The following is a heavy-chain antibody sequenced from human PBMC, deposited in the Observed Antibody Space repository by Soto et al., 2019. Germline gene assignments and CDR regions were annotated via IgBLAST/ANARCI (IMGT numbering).Heavy chain of an antibody. D-gene: IGHD6-19*01. V-gene: IGHV3-30*03. CDR1: GLTFSSYG. CDR2: ISYDGSNK. Sequence: GGSLRLSCAASGLTFSSYGMHWVRQAPGKGLEWVAVISYDGSNKYYADSVKGRFTISRDNSKNTLYLQMNSLRAEDTAVYYCAVAYSSGYRSFDYWGQGTLVTVSS. J-gene: IGHJ4*02. CDR3: AVAYSSGYRSFDY.